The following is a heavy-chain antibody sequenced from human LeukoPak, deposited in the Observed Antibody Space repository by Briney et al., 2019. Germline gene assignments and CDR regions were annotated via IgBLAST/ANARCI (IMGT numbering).Heavy chain of an antibody. Sequence: PGGSLRLSCAASGFTFSSYWMSWVRQAPGKGLEWVANIKQDGSEKYYVDSVKGRFTISRDNAKNSLYLQMNSLRAEDTAVYYCAQLLEGGYYGMDVWGQGTTVIVSS. J-gene: IGHJ6*02. D-gene: IGHD2-2*01. CDR3: AQLLEGGYYGMDV. CDR2: IKQDGSEK. V-gene: IGHV3-7*01. CDR1: GFTFSSYW.